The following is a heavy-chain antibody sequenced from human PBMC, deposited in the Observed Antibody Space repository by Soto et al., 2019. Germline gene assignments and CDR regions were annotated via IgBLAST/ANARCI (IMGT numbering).Heavy chain of an antibody. CDR1: GGSISITKW. D-gene: IGHD3-16*01. CDR3: ARRDDYVDY. V-gene: IGHV4-4*02. Sequence: QVQLQESGPGLVKPSGTLSLTCGDSGGSISITKWWSWVRQPPGRGLEWFGEIYHSGRTNYNPSLKVRGPLSVDKSKNQCSQNLSSVTAADTAVYYCARRDDYVDYWGQGTLVTVSS. J-gene: IGHJ4*02. CDR2: IYHSGRT.